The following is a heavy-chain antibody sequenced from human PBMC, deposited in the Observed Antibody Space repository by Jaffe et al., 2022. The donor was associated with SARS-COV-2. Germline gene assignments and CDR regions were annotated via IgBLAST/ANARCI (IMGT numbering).Heavy chain of an antibody. CDR1: GYTFTSYG. CDR2: ISAYNGNT. V-gene: IGHV1-18*01. J-gene: IGHJ6*02. D-gene: IGHD6-13*01. CDR3: ARVSSSWPLPYYYGMDV. Sequence: QVQLVQSGAEVKKPGASVKVSCKASGYTFTSYGISWVRQAPGQGLEWMGWISAYNGNTNYAQKLQGRVTMTTDTSTSTAYMELRSLRSDDTAVYYCARVSSSWPLPYYYGMDVWGQGTTVTVSS.